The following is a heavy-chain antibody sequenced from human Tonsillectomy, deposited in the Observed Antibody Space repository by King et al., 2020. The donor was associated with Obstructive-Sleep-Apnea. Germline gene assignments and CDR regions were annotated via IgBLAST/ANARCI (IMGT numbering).Heavy chain of an antibody. CDR3: ARGQTGCDY. CDR1: GYTVSSYD. CDR2: MNPNGGNT. J-gene: IGHJ4*02. V-gene: IGHV1-8*01. D-gene: IGHD1-14*01. Sequence: QVQLVESGAEVKKPGASVKVSCKASGYTVSSYDINWVRQAPGQGLEWMGWMNPNGGNTGYAQKFKGRVTMTRSTSINTAYMELSSLTSEDTAVYYLARGQTGCDYWGQGTLVTVSS.